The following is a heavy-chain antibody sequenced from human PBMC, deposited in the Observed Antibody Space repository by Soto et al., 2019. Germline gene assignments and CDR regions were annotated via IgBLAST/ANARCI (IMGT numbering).Heavy chain of an antibody. V-gene: IGHV3-23*01. CDR3: AKDRLAGGFDY. J-gene: IGHJ4*02. CDR2: VSATAGTT. CDR1: GFTFSNYS. Sequence: GGSLILSYAAAGFTFSNYSMSWVRQAPGKGLEWVSLVSATAGTTYYTDSVKGRFTISRDNSRNTVYLQMNSLRADDTAVYYCAKDRLAGGFDYWGQGTLVTAPQ. D-gene: IGHD3-16*01.